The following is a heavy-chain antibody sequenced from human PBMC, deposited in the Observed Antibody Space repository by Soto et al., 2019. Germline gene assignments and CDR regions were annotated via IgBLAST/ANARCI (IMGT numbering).Heavy chain of an antibody. V-gene: IGHV1-69*01. D-gene: IGHD1-26*01. CDR3: ATLTSHCTIGATYSVSSP. CDR2: IIPIFGTT. CDR1: GGTFSGYA. Sequence: QVQLVQSGAEVKKPGSSVKVSCQASGGTFSGYAVSWVRQAPGQGLEWMGGIIPIFGTTFYAQSFHGRVTLTTDESTTRAYMELTSLAPAYTTRHYCATLTSHCTIGATYSVSSPWGHGTLVPISS. J-gene: IGHJ5*02.